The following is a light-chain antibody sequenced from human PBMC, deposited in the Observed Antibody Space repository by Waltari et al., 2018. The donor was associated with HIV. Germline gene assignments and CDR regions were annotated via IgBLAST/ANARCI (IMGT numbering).Light chain of an antibody. CDR3: QSYDSTLTGWV. J-gene: IGLJ3*02. Sequence: QSVLTQPPSVSGAPGQSVTISCSCTPSNIRAGYDVQCYQQWPGRAPKVLIYGNSNRPSGVPDRFSGSKSGTSASLAITGLQAEDEADYYCQSYDSTLTGWVFGGGTVLTVL. CDR2: GNS. V-gene: IGLV1-40*01. CDR1: PSNIRAGYD.